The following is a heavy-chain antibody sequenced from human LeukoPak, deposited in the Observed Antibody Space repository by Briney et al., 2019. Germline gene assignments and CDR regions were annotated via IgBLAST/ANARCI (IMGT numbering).Heavy chain of an antibody. CDR3: ASLRADSSGYYYKYFDF. J-gene: IGHJ4*02. CDR2: ISSGGGTI. Sequence: GGSLRLSCVVSGFTFSIYEMNWVRQAPGKGLEWVSYISSGGGTIYYADSVKGRFTISRDNAKNSLYLQMNSLRAEDTAVYYCASLRADSSGYYYKYFDFWGQGTLVTVSS. V-gene: IGHV3-48*03. D-gene: IGHD3-22*01. CDR1: GFTFSIYE.